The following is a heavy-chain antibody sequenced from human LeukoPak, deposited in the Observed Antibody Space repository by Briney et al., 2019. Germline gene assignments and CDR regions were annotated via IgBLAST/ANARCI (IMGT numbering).Heavy chain of an antibody. V-gene: IGHV1-24*01. J-gene: IGHJ4*02. D-gene: IGHD5-12*01. CDR2: FDPEDGET. CDR1: GYTLTELS. Sequence: ASVKVSCKVSGYTLTELSMHWVRQAPGKGLEWMGGFDPEDGETIYAQKFQGRVTMTEDTSTDTAYMELSSLRSEDTAMYYCATSPRGDSGYDLGYWGQGTLVTVSS. CDR3: ATSPRGDSGYDLGY.